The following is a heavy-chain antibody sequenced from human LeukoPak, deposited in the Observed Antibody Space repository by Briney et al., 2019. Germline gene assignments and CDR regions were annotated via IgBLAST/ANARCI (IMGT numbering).Heavy chain of an antibody. Sequence: GGSLRLSCAASGFTFSSYAMSWVRQAPGKGLEWVSAISGSGGSTYYADSVKGRFTISRDNSKNTLYLQMNSLRAEDTAVYYCARFMITFGGVIVYYFDYWGQGTLVTVSS. CDR1: GFTFSSYA. V-gene: IGHV3-23*01. D-gene: IGHD3-16*02. CDR3: ARFMITFGGVIVYYFDY. J-gene: IGHJ4*02. CDR2: ISGSGGST.